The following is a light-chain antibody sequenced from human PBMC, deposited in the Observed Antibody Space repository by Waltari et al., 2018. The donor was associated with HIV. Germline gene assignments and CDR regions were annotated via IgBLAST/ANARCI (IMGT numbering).Light chain of an antibody. Sequence: EIVMTQSPATLSVSPGERGIVSCRASQTIGINLAWYQQKPGQGPRLLIYGASTRATGSPGRFNGTGSGTDFTLTISSLQSEDFAFYYCQEYNSWPPRYTSGQGTKVEMK. CDR3: QEYNSWPPRYT. J-gene: IGKJ2*01. CDR2: GAS. CDR1: QTIGIN. V-gene: IGKV3-15*01.